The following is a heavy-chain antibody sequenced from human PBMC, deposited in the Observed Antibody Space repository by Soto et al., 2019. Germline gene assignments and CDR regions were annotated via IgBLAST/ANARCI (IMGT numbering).Heavy chain of an antibody. V-gene: IGHV3-21*01. CDR3: ARDKRDNYDFWSGYPYYYGMDV. J-gene: IGHJ6*02. CDR2: ISSSSSYI. CDR1: GFTFSSYS. Sequence: GSLRLSCAASGFTFSSYSMNWVRQAPGKGLEWVSSISSSSSYIYYADSVKGRFTISRDNAKNSLYLQMNSLRAEDTAVCYCARDKRDNYDFWSGYPYYYGMDVWGQGTTVTVSS. D-gene: IGHD3-3*01.